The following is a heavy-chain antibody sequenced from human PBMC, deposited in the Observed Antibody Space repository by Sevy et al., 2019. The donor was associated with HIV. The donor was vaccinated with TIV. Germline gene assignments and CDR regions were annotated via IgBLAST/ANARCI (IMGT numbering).Heavy chain of an antibody. D-gene: IGHD6-13*01. Sequence: GGSLRLSCAASGFTFSSYAMHWVRQAPGKGLEWVAVISYDGSNKYYADSVKGRFTNSRDNSKNTLYLQMNGLRAEDTAVYYCARDFAAAGTYYFDYWGQGTLVTVSS. J-gene: IGHJ4*02. CDR3: ARDFAAAGTYYFDY. V-gene: IGHV3-30-3*01. CDR1: GFTFSSYA. CDR2: ISYDGSNK.